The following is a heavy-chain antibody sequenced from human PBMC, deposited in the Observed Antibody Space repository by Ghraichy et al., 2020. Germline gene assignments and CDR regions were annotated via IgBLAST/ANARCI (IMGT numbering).Heavy chain of an antibody. D-gene: IGHD6-19*01. Sequence: GASLRLSCAASGFTFSNAWMNWVRQAPGKGLEWVGRIKSKTDGGTTDYAAPVKGRFTISRDDSKNTLYLQMNSLKTEDTAVYYCTTVFDSSGWSNHGRWFDPWGQGTLVTVSS. J-gene: IGHJ5*02. V-gene: IGHV3-15*07. CDR1: GFTFSNAW. CDR3: TTVFDSSGWSNHGRWFDP. CDR2: IKSKTDGGTT.